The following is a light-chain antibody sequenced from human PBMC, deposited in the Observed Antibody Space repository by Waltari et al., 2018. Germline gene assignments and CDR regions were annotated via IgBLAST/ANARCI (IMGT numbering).Light chain of an antibody. CDR2: EAS. J-gene: IGKJ4*01. V-gene: IGKV1-5*03. CDR1: QSISTW. CDR3: QQYNTYSLT. Sequence: DIQMTQSPSTLSASVGDRVTITCRASQSISTWLAWYQQKPGNAPKFLIYEASSLQSGVPSRFSGSGSGTEFTITINDLQPDDFATYYCQQYNTYSLTFGGGTKVEIK.